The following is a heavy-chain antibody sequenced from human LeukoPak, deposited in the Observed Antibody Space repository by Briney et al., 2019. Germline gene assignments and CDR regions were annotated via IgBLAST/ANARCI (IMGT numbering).Heavy chain of an antibody. CDR1: GFTSGDYA. Sequence: PGGSLRLSCTASGFTSGDYAMSWVRQAPGKGLEWVGFSRSKGYGGTTEYAASVKGRFTISRDDSKSSAYLQMNSLKSEDTAVYYCIRARKLYSSGWYYFDYWGQGTLVTVSS. V-gene: IGHV3-49*04. CDR2: SRSKGYGGTT. J-gene: IGHJ4*02. CDR3: IRARKLYSSGWYYFDY. D-gene: IGHD6-19*01.